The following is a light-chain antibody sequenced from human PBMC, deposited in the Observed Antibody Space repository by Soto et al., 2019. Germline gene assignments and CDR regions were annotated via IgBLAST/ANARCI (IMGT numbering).Light chain of an antibody. CDR2: KAS. J-gene: IGKJ5*01. CDR1: QTISSW. CDR3: QQRMRYLVT. Sequence: IQMTQSPSTLSRSVGERVTMTCRASQTISSWLAWCQQKPGKAPKLLIYKASTLKSGVPSRFSGSGSGTELTLTISSLQPGDCPTSHLQQRMRYLVTVGQRLRREV. V-gene: IGKV1-5*03.